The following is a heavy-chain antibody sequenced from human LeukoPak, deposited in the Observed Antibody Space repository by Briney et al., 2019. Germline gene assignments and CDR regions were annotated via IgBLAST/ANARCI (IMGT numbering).Heavy chain of an antibody. CDR3: ARDPPGEVVISAFDI. Sequence: PGGSLRLSCAGSGFTFSDFWMTWVRQTPGKGLEWASSISSSSSYIYYADSVKGRFTISRDNAKNSLYLQMNSLRAEDTAVYYCARDPPGEVVISAFDIWGQGTMVTVSS. D-gene: IGHD3-22*01. V-gene: IGHV3-21*01. CDR2: ISSSSSYI. CDR1: GFTFSDFW. J-gene: IGHJ3*02.